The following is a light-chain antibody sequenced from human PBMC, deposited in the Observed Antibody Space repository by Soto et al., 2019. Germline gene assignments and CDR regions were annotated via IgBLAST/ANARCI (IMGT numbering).Light chain of an antibody. CDR3: QQYYSTSYT. CDR2: WAS. J-gene: IGKJ2*01. Sequence: DIVMTQSPDSLAVYLGERATINCKSSQSVLYSSNNKNYLAWYQQKPGQPPKLLIYWASTRESGVPDRFSGSGSGTDFTLTISSLQDEDVAVYYCQQYYSTSYTFGQGTKLEIK. V-gene: IGKV4-1*01. CDR1: QSVLYSSNNKNY.